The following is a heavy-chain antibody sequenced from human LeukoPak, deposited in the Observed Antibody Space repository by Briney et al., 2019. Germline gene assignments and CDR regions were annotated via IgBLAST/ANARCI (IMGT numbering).Heavy chain of an antibody. CDR3: ARGSDYGDYYFDY. CDR2: INHRGST. J-gene: IGHJ4*02. V-gene: IGHV4-34*01. Sequence: SETLSLTCAAYGGSFSGYYWSWIRQPPGKGLEWIGEINHRGSTNYNPSLKSRVTISVDTSKNQFSLKLSSVTAADTAVYYCARGSDYGDYYFDYWGQGTLVTVSS. D-gene: IGHD4-17*01. CDR1: GGSFSGYY.